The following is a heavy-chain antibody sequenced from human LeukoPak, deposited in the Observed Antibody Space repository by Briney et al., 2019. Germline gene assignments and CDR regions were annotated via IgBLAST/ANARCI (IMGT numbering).Heavy chain of an antibody. CDR1: GGSFSGYY. D-gene: IGHD3-16*01. V-gene: IGHV4-34*01. J-gene: IGHJ6*03. CDR2: INHSGST. Sequence: SETLSLTCAVYGGSFSGYYWSWIRQPPGKGLEWIGEINHSGSTNYNPSLKSRVTISVDTSKNQFSLKLSSVTAADTAVYYCARIARGEPGELGSHYMDVWGKGTTVTVSS. CDR3: ARIARGEPGELGSHYMDV.